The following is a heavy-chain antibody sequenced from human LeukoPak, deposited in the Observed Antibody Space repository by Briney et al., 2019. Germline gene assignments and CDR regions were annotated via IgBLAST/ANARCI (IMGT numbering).Heavy chain of an antibody. D-gene: IGHD2-15*01. CDR1: GSTFSNYW. CDR2: IKQDGSEK. J-gene: IGHJ6*02. Sequence: PGGSLRLSCAASGSTFSNYWMSWVRQAPGKGLEWVANIKQDGSEKCYVDSVKGRFTISRDNAKNSLYLQMNSLRAEDTAVYYCARDRWELLSNSYHYCGLDVWGQGTTVTVSS. V-gene: IGHV3-7*01. CDR3: ARDRWELLSNSYHYCGLDV.